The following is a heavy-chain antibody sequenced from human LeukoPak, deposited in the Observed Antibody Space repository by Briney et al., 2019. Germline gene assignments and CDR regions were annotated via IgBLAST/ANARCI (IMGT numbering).Heavy chain of an antibody. J-gene: IGHJ6*03. CDR3: ARVAYSSRVWSHYYYMDV. D-gene: IGHD6-13*01. CDR2: IYYSGST. CDR1: GGSISSSSYY. V-gene: IGHV4-39*01. Sequence: KPSETLSLTCTVSGGSISSSSYYWGWIRQPPGKGLEWIGSIYYSGSTYYNPSLKSRVTISVDTSKNQFSLKLSSVTAADTAVYYCARVAYSSRVWSHYYYMDVWGKGTTVTVSS.